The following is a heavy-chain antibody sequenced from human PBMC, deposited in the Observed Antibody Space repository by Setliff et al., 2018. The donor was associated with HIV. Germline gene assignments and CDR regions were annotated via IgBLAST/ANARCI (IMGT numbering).Heavy chain of an antibody. J-gene: IGHJ3*02. V-gene: IGHV3-64*01. D-gene: IGHD4-17*01. CDR2: ISSNGDIT. Sequence: GASLKISCAASGFTFSSYSMHWVRQAPGKGLEYISAISSNGDITYYANSVKGKFTISRDNSKNTLYLQMGSLRAEDMAVYYCAKGGVYGDDDAFDSWGLGTMVTVSS. CDR1: GFTFSSYS. CDR3: AKGGVYGDDDAFDS.